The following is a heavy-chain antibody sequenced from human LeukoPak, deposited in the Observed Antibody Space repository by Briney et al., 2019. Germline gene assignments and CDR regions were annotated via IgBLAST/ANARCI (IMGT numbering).Heavy chain of an antibody. CDR3: ARDYCSSTSCLAPLYYYYGKDV. CDR2: ISSSGSTI. V-gene: IGHV3-11*01. J-gene: IGHJ6*02. D-gene: IGHD2-2*01. CDR1: GFTFSDYY. Sequence: PGGSLRLSCAASGFTFSDYYMSWIRQAPGKGLEWVSYISSSGSTIYYADSVKGRFTISRDNAKNSLYLQMNSLRAEDTAVYYCARDYCSSTSCLAPLYYYYGKDVWGQGTTVTVSS.